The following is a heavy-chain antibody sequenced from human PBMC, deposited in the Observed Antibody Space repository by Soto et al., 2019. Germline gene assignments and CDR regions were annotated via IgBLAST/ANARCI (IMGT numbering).Heavy chain of an antibody. CDR2: ISWNRGDI. CDR3: ARANYDPSSYFFAH. D-gene: IGHD1-7*01. J-gene: IGHJ4*02. Sequence: EVQLVESGGGLVQPGGSLRLSCAASGFIFDDYTMHWVRQAPGKGLEWVSAISWNRGDIKYAGSVRGRFTISRDNAKNPLDLQMNSLRPGDTAFYYCARANYDPSSYFFAHWGQGTLVTVSS. V-gene: IGHV3-9*01. CDR1: GFIFDDYT.